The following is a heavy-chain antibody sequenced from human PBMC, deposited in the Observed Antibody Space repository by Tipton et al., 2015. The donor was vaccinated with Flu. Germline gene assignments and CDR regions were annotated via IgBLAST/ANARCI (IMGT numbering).Heavy chain of an antibody. Sequence: GSLRLSCAASGFTFSSYAMSWVRQAPGKGLEWVSAISGSGGSTYYADSVKGRFTISRDNSKNTLYLQMNSLRAEDTAVYYCAKDFRGVIIRVAEYFQHWGQGTLVTVSS. V-gene: IGHV3-23*01. D-gene: IGHD3-10*01. CDR1: GFTFSSYA. J-gene: IGHJ1*01. CDR2: ISGSGGST. CDR3: AKDFRGVIIRVAEYFQH.